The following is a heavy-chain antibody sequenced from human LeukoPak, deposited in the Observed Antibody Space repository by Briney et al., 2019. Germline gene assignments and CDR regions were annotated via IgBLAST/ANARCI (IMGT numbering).Heavy chain of an antibody. CDR1: GFTFSSFS. CDR2: ISSSSSTI. CDR3: ARDLRRIERLLAVAGPNFYYYGMDV. J-gene: IGHJ6*02. V-gene: IGHV3-48*01. D-gene: IGHD6-19*01. Sequence: GGSLRLSCAASGFTFSSFSMNWVRQAPGKGLEWVSYISSSSSTIYCADSVKGRFTISRDNAKNSLSLQMNSLRAEDTAVYYCARDLRRIERLLAVAGPNFYYYGMDVWGQGTTVTVSS.